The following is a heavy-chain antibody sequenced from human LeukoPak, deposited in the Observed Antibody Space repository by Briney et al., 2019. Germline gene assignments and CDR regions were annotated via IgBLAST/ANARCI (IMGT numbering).Heavy chain of an antibody. Sequence: KTGGSLRLSCAASGFTFSNAWMSWVRQAPGKGLEWVGRIKSKTDGGTTDYAAPVKGRFTISRDDSKNTLYLQMNSLKTEDTAVYYCTTLSIVGALSFDYWGQGTLVTVSS. V-gene: IGHV3-15*01. J-gene: IGHJ4*02. D-gene: IGHD1-26*01. CDR3: TTLSIVGALSFDY. CDR2: IKSKTDGGTT. CDR1: GFTFSNAW.